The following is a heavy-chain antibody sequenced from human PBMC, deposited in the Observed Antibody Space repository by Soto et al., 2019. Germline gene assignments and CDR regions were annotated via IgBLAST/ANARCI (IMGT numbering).Heavy chain of an antibody. V-gene: IGHV3-23*01. CDR3: AKTGSGWWFDF. D-gene: IGHD6-19*01. Sequence: GGSLRLSCTASGFTFSIYDMTWVRQAPGKGLEWVSAISADRRSTYYAYVVKGRFTISSDNSKNTLYLQVNSLRAEDTAVYFCAKTGSGWWFDFWGQGTLVTVSS. CDR2: ISADRRST. CDR1: GFTFSIYD. J-gene: IGHJ4*02.